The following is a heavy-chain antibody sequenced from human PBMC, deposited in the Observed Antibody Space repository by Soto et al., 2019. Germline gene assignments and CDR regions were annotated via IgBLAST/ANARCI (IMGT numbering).Heavy chain of an antibody. CDR2: IKSKTDGGTT. CDR1: GFTFSNAW. V-gene: IGHV3-15*07. CDR3: TTSYSSSTDVVDY. D-gene: IGHD6-6*01. J-gene: IGHJ4*02. Sequence: GGSLRLSCAASGFTFSNAWMNWVRQAPGKGLEWVGRIKSKTDGGTTDYAAPVKGRFTISRDDSKNTLYLQMNSLKTEDTAVYYCTTSYSSSTDVVDYWGQGTLVTVSS.